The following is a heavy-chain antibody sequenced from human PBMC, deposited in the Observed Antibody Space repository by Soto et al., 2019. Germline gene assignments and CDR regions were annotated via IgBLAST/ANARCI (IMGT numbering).Heavy chain of an antibody. CDR3: ARGPTVTTLDWFDP. D-gene: IGHD4-17*01. CDR2: IYSGGST. Sequence: EVQLVESGGGLVQPGGSLRLSCAASGFTVSSNYMSWVRQAPGKGLEWVSVIYSGGSTYYADSVKGRFTISRDNSKNTLYLQMNRLRAEDTAVYYCARGPTVTTLDWFDPWGQGTLVTVSS. CDR1: GFTVSSNY. J-gene: IGHJ5*02. V-gene: IGHV3-66*01.